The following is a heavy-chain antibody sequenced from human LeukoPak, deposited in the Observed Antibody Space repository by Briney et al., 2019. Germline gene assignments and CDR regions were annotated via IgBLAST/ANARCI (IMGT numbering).Heavy chain of an antibody. V-gene: IGHV1-46*01. Sequence: EASVTVSCKASGYTFTSYYMHWVRQAPGQGLEWMGIINPSGGSTSYAQKFQGRVTMTRDTSTSTVYMELSSLRSEDTAVYYCARAQEGTYYDILTGYYREIGSRFDPWGQGTLVTVSS. J-gene: IGHJ5*02. CDR1: GYTFTSYY. CDR3: ARAQEGTYYDILTGYYREIGSRFDP. D-gene: IGHD3-9*01. CDR2: INPSGGST.